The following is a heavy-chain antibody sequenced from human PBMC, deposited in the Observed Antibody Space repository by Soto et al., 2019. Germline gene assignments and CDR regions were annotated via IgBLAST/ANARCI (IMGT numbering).Heavy chain of an antibody. V-gene: IGHV4-39*01. J-gene: IGHJ4*02. Sequence: QLQLQESGPGLVKPSETLSLTCTVSGGSISSSSYYWGWIRQPPGKGLEWIGSIYYSGSTYYNPSLKSRVTRSVDTSKNQFSLKLSSVTAADTAVYYCARHEESDWYRQKYYFDYWGQGTLVTVSS. D-gene: IGHD6-19*01. CDR1: GGSISSSSYY. CDR3: ARHEESDWYRQKYYFDY. CDR2: IYYSGST.